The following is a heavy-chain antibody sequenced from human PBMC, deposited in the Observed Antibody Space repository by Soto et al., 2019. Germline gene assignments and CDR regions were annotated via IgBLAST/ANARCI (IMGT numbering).Heavy chain of an antibody. CDR3: PRPSPNWYFDL. CDR1: GYTFTGYY. V-gene: IGHV1-2*02. CDR2: INTNSGGT. Sequence: ASVNVFCKASGYTFTGYYMHWVRQAPGQGLEWMGWINTNSGGTNYAQKFQGRVTMTRDTSISTAYMELSRLRSDDTAVYYCPRPSPNWYFDLWGRGTLVTVSS. J-gene: IGHJ2*01.